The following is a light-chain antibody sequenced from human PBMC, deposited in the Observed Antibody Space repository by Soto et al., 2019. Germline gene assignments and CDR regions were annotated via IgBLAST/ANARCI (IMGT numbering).Light chain of an antibody. V-gene: IGKV3-15*01. CDR3: QQYNNWPPIT. J-gene: IGKJ3*01. CDR2: ASS. CDR1: QSVSGN. Sequence: VSXGERATLSCRASQSVSGNLAWYEQKPGQAPXLLIYASSTXATXXPARLSGSGSGTEFTLTISSLQSEDFAVYYCQQYNNWPPITFGPATKVDIK.